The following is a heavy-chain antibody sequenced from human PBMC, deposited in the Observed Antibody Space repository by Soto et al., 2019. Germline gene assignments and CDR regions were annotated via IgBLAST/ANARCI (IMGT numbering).Heavy chain of an antibody. CDR2: INPNSGDT. D-gene: IGHD6-19*01. CDR3: AVSIGVPDPHTAFDY. J-gene: IGHJ4*02. V-gene: IGHV1-2*06. Sequence: ASVKVSCKASGYIFPAYYIPWVRQAPVQGLEWMGRINPNSGDTDHAQKFQGRVTMTWATSISTVYMELTTLTSHDTAVYYCAVSIGVPDPHTAFDYWGQGTPVNVSS. CDR1: GYIFPAYY.